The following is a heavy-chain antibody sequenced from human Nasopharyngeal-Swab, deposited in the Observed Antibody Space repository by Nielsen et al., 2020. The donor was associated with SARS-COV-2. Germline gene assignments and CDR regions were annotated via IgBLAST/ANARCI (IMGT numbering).Heavy chain of an antibody. CDR1: GGSISSRHYY. CDR3: ARLGLRFFYMDV. J-gene: IGHJ6*03. V-gene: IGHV4-39*01. D-gene: IGHD3-3*01. CDR2: IYHSGAT. Sequence: GSLRLSCTVSGGSISSRHYYWGWIRQPPGEGLEWIGTIYHSGATFYNPSLKSRVTMAVDTSRNQFSLKVSSVTAADTAVYSCARLGLRFFYMDVWGKGTTVTVSS.